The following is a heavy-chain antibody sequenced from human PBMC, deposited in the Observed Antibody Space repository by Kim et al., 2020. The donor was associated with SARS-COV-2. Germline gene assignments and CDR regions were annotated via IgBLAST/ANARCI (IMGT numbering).Heavy chain of an antibody. D-gene: IGHD3-10*01. V-gene: IGHV1-2*02. CDR3: ARDMVLWFGSAFDP. J-gene: IGHJ5*02. Sequence: AQKFQGRVTMTRDTSISTAYMELSRLRSDDTAVYYCARDMVLWFGSAFDPWGQGTLVTVSS.